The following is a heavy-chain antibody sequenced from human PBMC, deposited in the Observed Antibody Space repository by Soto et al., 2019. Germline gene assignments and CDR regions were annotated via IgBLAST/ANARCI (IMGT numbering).Heavy chain of an antibody. V-gene: IGHV1-2*02. CDR1: GYTFSGYY. D-gene: IGHD3-10*01. CDR3: ARGPYYGPYYGMNV. J-gene: IGHJ6*01. Sequence: GVPVKVSCKAPGYTFSGYYIHWARQAPGQGLERMGWISPKSGSANLAQRFQGRVTMTRDTSITTAYMELRRLNSDDTAVYYCARGPYYGPYYGMNVYRQGTTVSVCS. CDR2: ISPKSGSA.